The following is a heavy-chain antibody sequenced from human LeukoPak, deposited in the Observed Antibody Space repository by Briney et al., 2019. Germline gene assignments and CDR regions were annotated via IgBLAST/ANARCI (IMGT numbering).Heavy chain of an antibody. CDR1: GASMSSGSYD. CDR3: ASAGGYCSGGSCPADY. Sequence: SETLSLTCSVSGASMSSGSYDWSWIRQPAGKGLEWIGWIYASGTTNYNPSLKSRVTISVDTSKNQFSLKLSSVTAADTAVYYCASAGGYCSGGSCPADYWGQGTLVTVSS. V-gene: IGHV4-61*10. CDR2: IYASGTT. J-gene: IGHJ4*02. D-gene: IGHD2-15*01.